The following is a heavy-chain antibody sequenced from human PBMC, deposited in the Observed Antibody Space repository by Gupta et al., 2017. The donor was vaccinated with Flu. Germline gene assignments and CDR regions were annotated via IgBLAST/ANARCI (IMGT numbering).Heavy chain of an antibody. CDR3: GRLRNGSRFDY. J-gene: IGHJ4*02. CDR2: MYFGGFT. V-gene: IGHV4-39*01. Sequence: GGVDWPPGKGPDWIVTMYFGGFTSYIPTLRSRVTMSLYMDKNQFSLNLTSMTASETAVYCCGRLRNGSRFDYWGQGILVTVSS.